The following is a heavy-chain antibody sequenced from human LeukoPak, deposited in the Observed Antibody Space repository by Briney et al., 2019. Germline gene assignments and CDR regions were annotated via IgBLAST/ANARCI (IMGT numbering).Heavy chain of an antibody. CDR3: ARGLGTINFDY. Sequence: SETLSLTCTVSGGSISSYYWSWIRQPAGKRLEWIGRIYSSGTTNYNPSLKSRVTMSVDTSKYQISLKLSSVTAADTAVYYCARGLGTINFDYWGQGTLVTVSS. CDR2: IYSSGTT. CDR1: GGSISSYY. V-gene: IGHV4-4*07. D-gene: IGHD1-7*01. J-gene: IGHJ4*02.